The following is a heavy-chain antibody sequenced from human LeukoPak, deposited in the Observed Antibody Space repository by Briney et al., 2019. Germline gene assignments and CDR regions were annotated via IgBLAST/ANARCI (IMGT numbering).Heavy chain of an antibody. V-gene: IGHV4-59*01. CDR2: IYYSGST. CDR1: GFTFSDYY. D-gene: IGHD1-26*01. Sequence: LRLSCAASGFTFSDYYMNWIRQAPGKGLEWIGYIYYSGSTNYNPSLKSRVIISVDMSKNQFSLKLSSVTAADTAVYYCARVGGSYSTGIDYWGQGTLVTVSS. CDR3: ARVGGSYSTGIDY. J-gene: IGHJ4*02.